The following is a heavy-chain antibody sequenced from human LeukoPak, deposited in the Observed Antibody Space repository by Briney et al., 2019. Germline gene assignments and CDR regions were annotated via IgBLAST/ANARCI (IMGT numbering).Heavy chain of an antibody. J-gene: IGHJ3*02. CDR1: GGSISSGSYY. V-gene: IGHV4-61*02. CDR3: ARDCSRWNYRRDAFDI. D-gene: IGHD1-7*01. CDR2: IYTSGST. Sequence: SETLSLTCTVSGGSISSGSYYWSWIRQPAGKGLEWIGRIYTSGSTNYNPSLKSRVTISVDTSKNQFSLKLSSVTAADTAVYYCARDCSRWNYRRDAFDIWGQGTMVTVSS.